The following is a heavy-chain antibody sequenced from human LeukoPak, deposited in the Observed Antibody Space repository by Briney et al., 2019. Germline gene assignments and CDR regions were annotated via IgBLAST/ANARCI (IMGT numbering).Heavy chain of an antibody. Sequence: GGSLRLSCAASGFTFSSYAMSWVRHAPGKGLEWVSAISGSGGSTYYADSVKGRFTISRDNSKNTLYLQMNSLRAEDTAVYYCAKDRLGYSYGAYFDYWGQGTLVTVSS. CDR3: AKDRLGYSYGAYFDY. CDR1: GFTFSSYA. D-gene: IGHD5-18*01. V-gene: IGHV3-23*01. J-gene: IGHJ4*02. CDR2: ISGSGGST.